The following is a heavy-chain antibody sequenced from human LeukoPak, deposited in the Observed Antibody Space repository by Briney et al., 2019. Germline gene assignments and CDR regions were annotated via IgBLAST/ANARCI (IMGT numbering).Heavy chain of an antibody. Sequence: PGGSLRLSCAASGFTFSSYAMSWVRQAPGKGLEWVSSISNSGGRTFYTDSVKGRFTISRDNSKITLYLQMNSLRAEDTAVYYCAKAASSSWPSYYYGMDVWGQGTTVTVSS. CDR2: ISNSGGRT. J-gene: IGHJ6*02. D-gene: IGHD6-13*01. CDR3: AKAASSSWPSYYYGMDV. V-gene: IGHV3-23*01. CDR1: GFTFSSYA.